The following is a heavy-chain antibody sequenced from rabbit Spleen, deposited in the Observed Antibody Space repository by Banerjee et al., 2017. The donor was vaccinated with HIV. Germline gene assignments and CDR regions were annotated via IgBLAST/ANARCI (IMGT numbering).Heavy chain of an antibody. CDR2: INTATGKA. CDR3: ARDLPEIIGWNFGF. Sequence: QEQLVESGGGLVKPEGSLTLTCKASGFSFSDRDVMCWVRQAPGKGLEWIACINTATGKAVYATWAKGRFTISRASSTTVFLQMPSLTAADTATYFCARDLPEIIGWNFGFWGPGTLVT. J-gene: IGHJ3*01. CDR1: GFSFSDRDV. V-gene: IGHV1S45*01. D-gene: IGHD1-1*01.